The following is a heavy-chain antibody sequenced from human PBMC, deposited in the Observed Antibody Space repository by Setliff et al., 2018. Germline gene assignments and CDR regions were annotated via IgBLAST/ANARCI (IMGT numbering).Heavy chain of an antibody. J-gene: IGHJ4*02. CDR1: GASISSSSYY. CDR2: IFYGGST. Sequence: PSETLSLTCTVSGASISSSSYYWAWIRQPPGRGLELIGSIFYGGSTYYNPSLESRVTISIDASKNQFPLKLDSVTAADTAVYYCARTDDYYNFYAYWGQGTLVTVSS. CDR3: ARTDDYYNFYAY. V-gene: IGHV4-39*06. D-gene: IGHD3-3*01.